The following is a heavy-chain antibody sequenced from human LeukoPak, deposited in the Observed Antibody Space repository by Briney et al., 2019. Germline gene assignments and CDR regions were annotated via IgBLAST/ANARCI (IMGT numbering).Heavy chain of an antibody. CDR3: ARILPLRVPAAMGD. J-gene: IGHJ4*02. CDR1: GGTFSSYA. V-gene: IGHV1-69*04. CDR2: IIPILGIA. Sequence: ASVKVSCKASGGTFSSYAISWVRQAPGQGLEWMGRIIPILGIANYAQKFQGRVTITADKSTSTAYMELSSLRSEDTAVYYCARILPLRVPAAMGDWGQGTLVTVSS. D-gene: IGHD2-2*01.